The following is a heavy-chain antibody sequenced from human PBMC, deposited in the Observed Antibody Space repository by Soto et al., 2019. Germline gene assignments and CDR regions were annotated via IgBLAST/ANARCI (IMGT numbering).Heavy chain of an antibody. D-gene: IGHD3-16*01. V-gene: IGHV2-5*01. Sequence: SGPTLVNPTQTLTLTCTFSGFSLSTTGVGVSWIRQPPGKALEWLALIYWHDDERYSPSLKSRLTITKDTSKNQVVLTMTNLGPVDTATYYCAHRGGATVGRYYFDYWGKGALVTVSS. CDR1: GFSLSTTGVG. J-gene: IGHJ4*02. CDR2: IYWHDDE. CDR3: AHRGGATVGRYYFDY.